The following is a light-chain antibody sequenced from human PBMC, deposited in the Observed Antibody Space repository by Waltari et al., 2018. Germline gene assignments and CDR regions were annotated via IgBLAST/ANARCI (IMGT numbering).Light chain of an antibody. CDR3: QKLDNYPPPT. J-gene: IGKJ5*01. CDR2: DVS. V-gene: IGKV1-9*01. CDR1: QGISRH. Sequence: DFQLTQSPSFLSASVGDRVTITCRASQGISRHLAWYQQKPGEAPKPLIYDVSTLQSWVPSRFSGSGFGTEFTLTISSLQPEDSATYYCQKLDNYPPPTFGQGTRLEI.